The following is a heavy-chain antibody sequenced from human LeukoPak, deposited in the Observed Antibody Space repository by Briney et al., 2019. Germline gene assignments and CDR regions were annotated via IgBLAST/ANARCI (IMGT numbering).Heavy chain of an antibody. CDR2: ISYDGSNK. V-gene: IGHV3-30*04. CDR3: ARDSSYYDTSDYFDY. Sequence: PGRSLRLSCAASGFTFSSYSMHWVRQAPGKGLEWVAVISYDGSNKYYADSVKGRFTISRDNSKNTLYLQMNSLRAEDTAVYYCARDSSYYDTSDYFDYWGQGTLVTVSS. CDR1: GFTFSSYS. J-gene: IGHJ4*02. D-gene: IGHD3-22*01.